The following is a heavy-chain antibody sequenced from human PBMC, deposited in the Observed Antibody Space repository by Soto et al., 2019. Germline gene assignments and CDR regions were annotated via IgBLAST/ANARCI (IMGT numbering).Heavy chain of an antibody. V-gene: IGHV3-23*01. Sequence: EVQLLESGGDLVQPGGSLRLSCAASGFTFSSYAMSWVRQAPGKGLEWVSAISGSGSTIYYADSVKGRFTISRDNAKNSLYLQMNSLRAEDTAVYYCAREGPWPYYFDYWGQGTLVTVSS. CDR2: ISGSGSTI. CDR3: AREGPWPYYFDY. CDR1: GFTFSSYA. J-gene: IGHJ4*02.